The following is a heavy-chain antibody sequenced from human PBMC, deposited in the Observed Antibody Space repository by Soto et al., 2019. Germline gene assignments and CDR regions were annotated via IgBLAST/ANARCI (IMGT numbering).Heavy chain of an antibody. CDR2: IFYGGSA. CDR1: GGSISSDFY. CDR3: APSMVGGQWDFDL. J-gene: IGHJ2*01. D-gene: IGHD3-10*01. Sequence: QVQLQESGPGLVKPSQTLSLTCTVSGGSISSDFYWSWIRQSPGKGLEWIGNIFYGGSASYNPSLQGRIFISVDTSKDQFPLKLSSLTAADTGVYFCAPSMVGGQWDFDLWGRGTLVTVS. V-gene: IGHV4-30-4*01.